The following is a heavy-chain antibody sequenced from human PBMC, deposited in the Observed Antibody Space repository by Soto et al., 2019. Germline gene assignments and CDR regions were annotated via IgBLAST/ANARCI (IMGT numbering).Heavy chain of an antibody. Sequence: SVKVSCKASGGTLSSYAISWVRQAPGQGLEWMGGIIPIFGTANYAQKFQGRVTITADESTSTAYMELSSLRSEDTAVYYCAGVLFWGSDSSGPNPTFTPGEIWGQGTMVTVSS. CDR1: GGTLSSYA. D-gene: IGHD3-22*01. V-gene: IGHV1-69*13. J-gene: IGHJ3*02. CDR3: AGVLFWGSDSSGPNPTFTPGEI. CDR2: IIPIFGTA.